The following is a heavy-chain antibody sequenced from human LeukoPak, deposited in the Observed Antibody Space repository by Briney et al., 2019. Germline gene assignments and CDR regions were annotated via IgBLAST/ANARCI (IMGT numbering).Heavy chain of an antibody. D-gene: IGHD2-15*01. J-gene: IGHJ6*02. CDR2: VNTDGSST. Sequence: PGGSLRLSCATSGFTFRSYWMHWVRQAPGKGLVWVSRVNTDGSSTSYADSVKGRFTISRDNAKNTLYLQMNSLRAEDTAVYYYARVKDTSYGMDVWGQGTTLTVSS. CDR3: ARVKDTSYGMDV. V-gene: IGHV3-74*01. CDR1: GFTFRSYW.